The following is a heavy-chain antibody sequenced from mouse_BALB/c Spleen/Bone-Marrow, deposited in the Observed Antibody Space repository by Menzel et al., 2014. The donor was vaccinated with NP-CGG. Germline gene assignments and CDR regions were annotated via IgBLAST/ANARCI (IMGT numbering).Heavy chain of an antibody. CDR1: GFAFSSYD. CDR2: ISSGGGST. D-gene: IGHD1-1*01. Sequence: EVKVVESGGGLVKPGGSLKLSCAASGFAFSSYDMSWVRQTPEKRLEWVAHISSGGGSTYYPDTVKGRFTISRDNAKNTLYLQMRTLKSEDTAMYYCATPLYYYCSSPFYAMDHGGQGTSVTVST. V-gene: IGHV5-12-1*01. J-gene: IGHJ4*01. CDR3: ATPLYYYCSSPFYAMDH.